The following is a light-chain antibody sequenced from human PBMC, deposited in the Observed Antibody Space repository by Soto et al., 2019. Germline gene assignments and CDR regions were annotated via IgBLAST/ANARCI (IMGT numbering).Light chain of an antibody. CDR1: QSVSSY. Sequence: IGLTLSAAAVSLTQGERATLSGMASQSVSSYLAWYQQKPGQAPRLLVYGASIRATGVPTRFSGSRSGAEFSLTINSLQSEDFAVYYCQPYNNWPLTFGGGTKVDIK. CDR2: GAS. CDR3: QPYNNWPLT. V-gene: IGKV3-15*01. J-gene: IGKJ4*01.